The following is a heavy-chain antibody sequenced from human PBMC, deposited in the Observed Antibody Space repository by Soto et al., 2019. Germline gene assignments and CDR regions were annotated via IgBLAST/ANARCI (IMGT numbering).Heavy chain of an antibody. Sequence: SETLSLGSPFSCDSISSYYLIWIRQPPGKGLEWIGYIYYSGITNYNPSLKSRVTISVDTSKNQFSLKLSSVTAADTAVYYCASYSADYFDYWGQGTLVTVSS. CDR3: ASYSADYFDY. V-gene: IGHV4-59*13. CDR1: CDSISSYY. CDR2: IYYSGIT. J-gene: IGHJ4*02. D-gene: IGHD2-21*01.